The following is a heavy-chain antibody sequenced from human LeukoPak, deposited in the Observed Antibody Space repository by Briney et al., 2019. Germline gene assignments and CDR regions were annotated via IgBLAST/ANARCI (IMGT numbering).Heavy chain of an antibody. V-gene: IGHV4-61*02. D-gene: IGHD3-22*01. CDR1: GGSFSSGRDY. CDR3: VKSYYDSTGYSGWFDP. J-gene: IGHJ5*02. Sequence: SETLSLTCTVSGGSFSSGRDYWNWIRQPAGKGLEWIRRIYTSGSTHYNPSLKSRVTMTLDTSRNQVSLKLSSVTAADTAIYYCVKSYYDSTGYSGWFDPWGQGTLVTVSS. CDR2: IYTSGST.